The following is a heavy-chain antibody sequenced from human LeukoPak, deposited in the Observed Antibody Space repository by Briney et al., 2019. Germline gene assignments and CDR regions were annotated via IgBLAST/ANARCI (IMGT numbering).Heavy chain of an antibody. Sequence: PGGSLRLSCAAAGFTFSSYAMTWVRQAPGKGLEWVSSISSSSSYIYYADSVKGRFTISRDNAKNSLYLQMNSLRAEDTAVYYCARSHLGNFEFDYWGQGTLVTVSS. D-gene: IGHD1-1*01. J-gene: IGHJ4*02. V-gene: IGHV3-21*01. CDR3: ARSHLGNFEFDY. CDR2: ISSSSSYI. CDR1: GFTFSSYA.